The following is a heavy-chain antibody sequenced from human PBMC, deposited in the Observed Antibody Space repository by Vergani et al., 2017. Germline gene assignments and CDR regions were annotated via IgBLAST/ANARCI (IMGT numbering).Heavy chain of an antibody. CDR2: IFPSGNS. D-gene: IGHD3-16*02. V-gene: IGHV4-30-2*01. CDR1: GDSITNGGFS. J-gene: IGHJ6*03. CDR3: ARASLRALVGYYYYVDV. Sequence: QLQLQESGPGLVKPSQTLSLTCAVSGDSITNGGFSWNWIRQPPGKGPEWIGYIFPSGNSDYNPSLKNRVSISLDKSKNQFSLWVNSVTAADTAVYFCARASLRALVGYYYYVDVWGKGKTVVVSS.